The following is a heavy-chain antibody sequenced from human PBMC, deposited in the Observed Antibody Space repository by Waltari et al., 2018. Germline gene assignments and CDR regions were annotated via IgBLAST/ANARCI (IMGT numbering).Heavy chain of an antibody. D-gene: IGHD2-15*01. CDR1: GGSIRSYY. CDR3: ARDSSGAWGGVVANGFDY. J-gene: IGHJ4*02. Sequence: QVQLQESGPGLVKPSETLSLTCTVSGGSIRSYYWSWIRQPPGKGLEWIGYIYYSGSTNYNPSLKSRFTISVDTSKNQFSLKLSSVTAADTAVYYGARDSSGAWGGVVANGFDYWGQGTLVTVSS. CDR2: IYYSGST. V-gene: IGHV4-59*01.